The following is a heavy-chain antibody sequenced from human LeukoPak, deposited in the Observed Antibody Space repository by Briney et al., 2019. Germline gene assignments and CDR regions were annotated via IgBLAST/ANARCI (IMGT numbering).Heavy chain of an antibody. V-gene: IGHV4-30-4*08. Sequence: PSETLSLTCTVSGGSISSYYWSWIRQPPGKGLEWIGYIYYSGSTYYNPSLKSRVTISVDTSKNQFSLKLTSVTTADTAVYYCARERYYSGAFDIWGQGTMVTVSS. CDR3: ARERYYSGAFDI. CDR2: IYYSGST. D-gene: IGHD3-10*01. J-gene: IGHJ3*02. CDR1: GGSISSYY.